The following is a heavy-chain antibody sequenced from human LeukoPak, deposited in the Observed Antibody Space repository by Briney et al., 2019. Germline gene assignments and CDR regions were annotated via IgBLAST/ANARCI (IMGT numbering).Heavy chain of an antibody. J-gene: IGHJ4*02. CDR1: GFTFSSYA. CDR2: ITGSGGST. D-gene: IGHD6-13*01. CDR3: ASRAGYTGSWSAFDY. Sequence: GGCLRLSCAASGFTFSSYAMSWARQAPGKGLEWVSGITGSGGSTYYADSVKGQFTISRDNSKNTLYLQMNSLRAEDTAVYYCASRAGYTGSWSAFDYWGERTVVTVSS. V-gene: IGHV3-23*01.